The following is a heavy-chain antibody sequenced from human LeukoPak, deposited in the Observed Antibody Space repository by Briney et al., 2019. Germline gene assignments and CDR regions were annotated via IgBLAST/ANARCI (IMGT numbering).Heavy chain of an antibody. V-gene: IGHV1-46*01. Sequence: ASVKVSFKASGGTFSSYAISWVRQAPGQGLEWMGIINPSGGSTSYAQQFQGRVTLTRDTSTSTVYMDLSSLRSEDTAVYYCARVGYCSGGSCYYLAYWGQGTLVTVSS. J-gene: IGHJ4*02. CDR2: INPSGGST. D-gene: IGHD2-15*01. CDR1: GGTFSSYA. CDR3: ARVGYCSGGSCYYLAY.